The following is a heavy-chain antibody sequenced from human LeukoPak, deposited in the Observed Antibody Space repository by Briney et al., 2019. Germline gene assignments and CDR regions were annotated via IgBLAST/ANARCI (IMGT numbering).Heavy chain of an antibody. J-gene: IGHJ3*02. V-gene: IGHV3-23*01. Sequence: GGSLRLSCAASGFTFSSYAMSWVRQAPGKGLEWVSAISGSGGSTYYADSVKGRFTTSRDNSKNTLYLQMNSLRAGDTAVYYCAKETSPYSSGPRGAFDIWGQGIMVTVSS. CDR3: AKETSPYSSGPRGAFDI. CDR2: ISGSGGST. CDR1: GFTFSSYA. D-gene: IGHD6-19*01.